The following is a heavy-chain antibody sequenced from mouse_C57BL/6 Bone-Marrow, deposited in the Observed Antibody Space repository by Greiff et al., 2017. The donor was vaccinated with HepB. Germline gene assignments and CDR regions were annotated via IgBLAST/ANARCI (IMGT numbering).Heavy chain of an antibody. CDR2: IYPGDGDT. CDR1: GYAFSSYW. J-gene: IGHJ3*01. Sequence: VQLVESGAELVKPGASVKISCKASGYAFSSYWMNWVKQRPGKGLEWIGQIYPGDGDTNYNGKFKGKATLTADKSSSTAYMQLSSLTSEDSAVYFCARWGSNYSWFAYWGQGTLVTVSA. CDR3: ARWGSNYSWFAY. D-gene: IGHD2-5*01. V-gene: IGHV1-80*01.